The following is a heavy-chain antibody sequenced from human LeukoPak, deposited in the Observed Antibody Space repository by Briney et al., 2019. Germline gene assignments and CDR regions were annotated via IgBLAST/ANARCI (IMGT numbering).Heavy chain of an antibody. D-gene: IGHD3-22*01. V-gene: IGHV4-34*01. CDR3: ARHPISDSSGYYLDY. J-gene: IGHJ4*02. CDR2: INHSGST. Sequence: SETLSLTCAVYGGSFSGYYWSWIRQPPGKGLEWIGEINHSGSTNYNPSLKSRVTISVDTSKNQFSLKLSSVTAADTAVYYCARHPISDSSGYYLDYWGRGTLVTVSS. CDR1: GGSFSGYY.